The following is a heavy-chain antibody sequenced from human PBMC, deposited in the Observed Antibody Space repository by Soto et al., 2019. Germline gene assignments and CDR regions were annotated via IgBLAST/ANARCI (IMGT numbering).Heavy chain of an antibody. CDR3: AKLLWFGELEYYYYYGMDV. V-gene: IGHV3-30*18. Sequence: GGSLRLSCAASGFTFSSYGMHWVRQAPGKGLEWVAVISYDGSNKYYADSVKGRFTISRDNSKKTLYLQMNSLRAEDTAVYYCAKLLWFGELEYYYYYGMDVWGQGTTVTVSS. CDR1: GFTFSSYG. J-gene: IGHJ6*02. CDR2: ISYDGSNK. D-gene: IGHD3-10*01.